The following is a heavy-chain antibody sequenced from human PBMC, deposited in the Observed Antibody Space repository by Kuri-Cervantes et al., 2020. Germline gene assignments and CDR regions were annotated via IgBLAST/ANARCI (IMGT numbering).Heavy chain of an antibody. CDR1: GFTFSSYA. Sequence: GGSLTLSCAASGFTFSSYAMHWVRQAPGKGLEWVANIKQDGSEKYYVDSVKGRFTISRDNAKNSLYLQMNSLRAEETAVYYCASRRRLVGATDYWGQGTLVTVSS. CDR2: IKQDGSEK. V-gene: IGHV3-7*01. D-gene: IGHD1-26*01. J-gene: IGHJ4*02. CDR3: ASRRRLVGATDY.